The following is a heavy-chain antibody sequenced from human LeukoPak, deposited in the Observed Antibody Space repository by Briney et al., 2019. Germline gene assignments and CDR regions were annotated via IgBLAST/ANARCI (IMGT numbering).Heavy chain of an antibody. V-gene: IGHV4-34*01. Sequence: SETLSLTCAVYGGSFSGYYWSWIRQPPGKGLEWIGEINHSGSTNYNPSLKSRVTISVHTSKNQFSLKLSSVTAADTAVYYCARGRRVAAGLFYYYYYYYMDVWGKGTTVTVSS. CDR3: ARGRRVAAGLFYYYYYYYMDV. J-gene: IGHJ6*03. D-gene: IGHD6-13*01. CDR2: INHSGST. CDR1: GGSFSGYY.